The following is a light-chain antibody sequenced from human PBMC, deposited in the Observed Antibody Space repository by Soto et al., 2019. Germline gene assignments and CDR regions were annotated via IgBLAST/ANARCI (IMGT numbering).Light chain of an antibody. CDR1: SSDVGGYNY. V-gene: IGLV2-8*01. J-gene: IGLJ2*01. CDR2: EVY. Sequence: QSALTQPPSASGSPGQSVTISCTGTSSDVGGYNYVSWYQHHPDKAPKLIIYEVYKRPSGVPDRFSGSKSGNTASLTVSGLQVEDEAKNYCSSYAASDGFVVFAGGPSSPS. CDR3: SSYAASDGFVV.